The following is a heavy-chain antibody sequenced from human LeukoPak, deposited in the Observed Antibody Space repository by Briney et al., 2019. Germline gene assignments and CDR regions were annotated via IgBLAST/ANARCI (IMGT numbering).Heavy chain of an antibody. J-gene: IGHJ6*02. Sequence: SETLSLTCTVSGGSISGYFWSWIRQPQGKGLEWIGYIYYSGSTNYNPSPKSRVTISVDTSKNQFSLKLSSVTAADTAVYYCARGNPSYYDFWSGYYIYYYGMDVWGQGTTVTVSS. CDR1: GGSISGYF. V-gene: IGHV4-59*01. CDR2: IYYSGST. D-gene: IGHD3-3*01. CDR3: ARGNPSYYDFWSGYYIYYYGMDV.